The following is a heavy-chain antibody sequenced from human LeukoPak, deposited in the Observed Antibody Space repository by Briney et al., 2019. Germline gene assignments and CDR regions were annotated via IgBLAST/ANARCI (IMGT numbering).Heavy chain of an antibody. V-gene: IGHV3-52*01. CDR2: IKCDGSEK. J-gene: IGHJ5*02. Sequence: GGSLRLSCAASGFTFSSSWMHWVCKAPEKGLEGVADIKCDGSEKYYVDSVKGRLTISRDNAKNSLYLQVNSLRAEDMTVYYCVRDYDGSGSYYLSNWFDPWGQGTLVTVSS. D-gene: IGHD3-10*01. CDR3: VRDYDGSGSYYLSNWFDP. CDR1: GFTFSSSW.